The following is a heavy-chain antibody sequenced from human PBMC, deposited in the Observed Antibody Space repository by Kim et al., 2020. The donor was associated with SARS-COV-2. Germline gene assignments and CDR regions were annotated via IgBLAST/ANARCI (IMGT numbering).Heavy chain of an antibody. D-gene: IGHD5-12*01. CDR3: ARGWMPDY. CDR2: IKKDGSLK. V-gene: IGHV3-7*04. Sequence: GGSLRLSCAASGFTFSSYWMSWVRQAPGKGLEWVASIKKDGSLKDYVDSVKGRFTISRDNAKNSLSLLMNSLRPEDTAVYFCARGWMPDYWVQGTLVTVS. CDR1: GFTFSSYW. J-gene: IGHJ4*02.